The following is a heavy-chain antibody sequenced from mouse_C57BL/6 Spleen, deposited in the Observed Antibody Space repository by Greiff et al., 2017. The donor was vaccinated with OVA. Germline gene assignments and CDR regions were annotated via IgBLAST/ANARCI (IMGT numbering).Heavy chain of an antibody. Sequence: QVQLQQPGAELVKPGASVTMSCKASGYTFTSYWITWVKQRPGQGLEWIGDIYPGSGSTNYNEKFKSKATLTVDTSSSTAYMQLSSLTSEDSAVYYGARSYYYGRSYGAWFAYWGQGTLVTVSA. V-gene: IGHV1-55*01. J-gene: IGHJ3*01. CDR2: IYPGSGST. CDR1: GYTFTSYW. D-gene: IGHD1-1*01. CDR3: ARSYYYGRSYGAWFAY.